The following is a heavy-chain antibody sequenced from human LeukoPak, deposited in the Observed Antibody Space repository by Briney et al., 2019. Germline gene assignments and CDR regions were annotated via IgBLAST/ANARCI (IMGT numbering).Heavy chain of an antibody. CDR2: IKSKTDGGTT. J-gene: IGHJ4*02. Sequence: GGSLRLSCAASGFTFSNAWMSWVRQAPGKGLEWVGRIKSKTDGGTTDYAAPVEGRFTISRDDSKNTLYLQMNSLKTEDTAVYYCTTEGFVVVTANDYWGQGTLVTVSS. D-gene: IGHD2-21*02. V-gene: IGHV3-15*01. CDR1: GFTFSNAW. CDR3: TTEGFVVVTANDY.